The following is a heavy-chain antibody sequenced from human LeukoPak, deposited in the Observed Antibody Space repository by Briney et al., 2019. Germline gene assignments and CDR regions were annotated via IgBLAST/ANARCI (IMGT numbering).Heavy chain of an antibody. J-gene: IGHJ4*02. CDR1: RGFTFSSNW. CDR2: IEGDGNRI. V-gene: IGHV3-74*01. D-gene: IGHD5-12*01. CDR3: TRDWRNLGYDY. Sequence: GSLRLSCAASRGFTFSSNWMYWVRQAPGKGLVWVSRIEGDGNRITYADSVKGRFTISRDNAKNTLYLQMNSLRAEDTAVYYCTRDWRNLGYDYWGQGTLVTVSS.